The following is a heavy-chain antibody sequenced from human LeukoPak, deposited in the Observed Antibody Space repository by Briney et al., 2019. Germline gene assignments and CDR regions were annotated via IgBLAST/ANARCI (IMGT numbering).Heavy chain of an antibody. J-gene: IGHJ3*02. D-gene: IGHD5-12*01. Sequence: SETLSLTCTVSGGSISSSSYYWGWIRQPPGKGLDWIGNIYYSGSTYYNPSLKSRVTISVDTSKNQFSLKLSSVTAADTAVYYCARSRIVATDDAFDIWGQGTMVTVSS. CDR1: GGSISSSSYY. CDR3: ARSRIVATDDAFDI. V-gene: IGHV4-39*07. CDR2: IYYSGST.